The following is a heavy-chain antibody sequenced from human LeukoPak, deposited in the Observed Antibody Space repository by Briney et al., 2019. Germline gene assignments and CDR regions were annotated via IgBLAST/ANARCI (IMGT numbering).Heavy chain of an antibody. D-gene: IGHD6-13*01. V-gene: IGHV3-33*01. J-gene: IGHJ4*02. Sequence: GRSLRLSCAASGFTFSSYGMHWARQAPGKGLEWVAVIWYDGSNKYYADSVKGRFTISRDNSKNTLYLQMYSLRAEDTALYYCARGCIAAAGEDYYFDYWGQGTLVTVSS. CDR2: IWYDGSNK. CDR1: GFTFSSYG. CDR3: ARGCIAAAGEDYYFDY.